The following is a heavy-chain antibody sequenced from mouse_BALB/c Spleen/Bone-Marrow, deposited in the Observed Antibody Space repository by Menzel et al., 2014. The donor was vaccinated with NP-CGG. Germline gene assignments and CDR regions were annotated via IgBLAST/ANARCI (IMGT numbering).Heavy chain of an antibody. CDR2: IDPENGNI. Sequence: VQLQQPGAELVKPGASVKLSCTASGFNIKDTYIHWVKRRPEQGLEWIGRIDPENGNIKYDPKFQVKATITADTSSNTAYLRLSSLTSEDTAVYYCTRRGFDFWGQGTTLTVSS. V-gene: IGHV14-3*02. CDR1: GFNIKDTY. J-gene: IGHJ2*01. CDR3: TRRGFDF.